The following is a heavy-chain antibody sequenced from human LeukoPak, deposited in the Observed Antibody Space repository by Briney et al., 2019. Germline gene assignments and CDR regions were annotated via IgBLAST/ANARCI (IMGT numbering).Heavy chain of an antibody. D-gene: IGHD2-2*01. CDR1: GFTVSSNY. CDR3: ARGYCSSTSCYVRDYYGLDV. Sequence: GGSLRLSCAASGFTVSSNYMSWVRQAPGKGLEWVSFIYSGGSTYYADSVKGRFTISSDNSKNTLYLQMNSLRADDTAVYYCARGYCSSTSCYVRDYYGLDVWGQGTTVTVSS. J-gene: IGHJ6*02. CDR2: IYSGGST. V-gene: IGHV3-53*01.